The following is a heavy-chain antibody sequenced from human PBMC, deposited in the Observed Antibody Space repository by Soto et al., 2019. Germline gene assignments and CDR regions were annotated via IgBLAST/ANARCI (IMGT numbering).Heavy chain of an antibody. CDR3: AKALSPTSQYYFDY. CDR1: GFTFSSYG. Sequence: QVQLVESGGGVVQPGRSLRLSCAASGFTFSSYGMHWVRQAPGKGLEWAAVISYDGSNKYYADSVKGRFTISRDNSKNTLYLQMSSLKAEDTAVYYCAKALSPTSQYYFDYWGQGTLVTVSS. J-gene: IGHJ4*02. CDR2: ISYDGSNK. V-gene: IGHV3-30*18. D-gene: IGHD2-8*01.